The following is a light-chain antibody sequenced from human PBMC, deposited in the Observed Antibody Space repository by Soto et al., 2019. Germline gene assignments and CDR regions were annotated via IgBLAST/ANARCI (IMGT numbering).Light chain of an antibody. V-gene: IGLV1-47*01. CDR2: RNN. J-gene: IGLJ7*01. CDR1: SSNIGSNY. Sequence: QSVLTQPPSASGTPGQRVTISCSGSSSNIGSNYVYWYQQLPGTAPKLLIYRNNQRPSGVPDRFSGSKSGTSASLAISGLRSEDEADYYCAAWDDSLSGAVFGGGTHLTVL. CDR3: AAWDDSLSGAV.